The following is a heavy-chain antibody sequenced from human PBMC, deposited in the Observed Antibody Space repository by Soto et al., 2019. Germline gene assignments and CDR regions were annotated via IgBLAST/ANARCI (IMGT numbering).Heavy chain of an antibody. CDR2: IIPIQGKA. J-gene: IGHJ6*03. Sequence: QVQLVQSGAELKKPGSSVKVSCEASGGSFTSYSFTWVRQAPGQGLEWMGRIIPIQGKANYALKFQDRGTMTADRSTRSVYMALTPMRPERTAGSFCATSLLFVEHGYMDVWAKGTTVTVSS. D-gene: IGHD3-3*01. V-gene: IGHV1-69*02. CDR1: GGSFTSYS. CDR3: ATSLLFVEHGYMDV.